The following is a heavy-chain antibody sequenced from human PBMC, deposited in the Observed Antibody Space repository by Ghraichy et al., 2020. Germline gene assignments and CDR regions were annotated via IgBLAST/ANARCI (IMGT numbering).Heavy chain of an antibody. CDR3: AITLVVPAAQFHYGMDF. J-gene: IGHJ6*02. Sequence: SETLSLTCNVSSGSISSFYWNWIRRSPGKGLEWIGYVSYSGSTKYNPSLKSRVAISIDTSKSQVSLKLSYVTAADTAVYYCAITLVVPAAQFHYGMDFWGQGTTVTVSS. CDR1: SGSISSFY. CDR2: VSYSGST. D-gene: IGHD2-2*01. V-gene: IGHV4-59*08.